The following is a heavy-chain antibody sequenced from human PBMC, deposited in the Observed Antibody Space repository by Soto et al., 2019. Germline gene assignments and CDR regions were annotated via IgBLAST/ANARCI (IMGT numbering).Heavy chain of an antibody. J-gene: IGHJ3*02. D-gene: IGHD2-21*01. Sequence: SVKVSCKASGGTFSSYAISWVLQAPGQGLEWMGGIIPIFGTANYAQKFQGRVTITADESTSTAYMELSSLRSEDTAVYYCASEIGRDAFDIWGQGTMVTVSS. CDR3: ASEIGRDAFDI. V-gene: IGHV1-69*13. CDR1: GGTFSSYA. CDR2: IIPIFGTA.